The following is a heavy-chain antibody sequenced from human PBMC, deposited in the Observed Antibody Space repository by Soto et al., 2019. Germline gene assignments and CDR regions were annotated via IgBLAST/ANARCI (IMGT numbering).Heavy chain of an antibody. V-gene: IGHV3-30*18. CDR2: MSYDGSNI. CDR1: GFTFSSYA. D-gene: IGHD3-3*01. J-gene: IGHJ4*02. Sequence: PGGSLRLSCAASGFTFSSYAMHWVRQAPGKGLEWVAVMSYDGSNIYYADAVMGRFTISRDNSRNTLYLQMNSLRAEDTAVYYCAKFSPYTRHVDFWSGYKDFECWGQGTLVTVSS. CDR3: AKFSPYTRHVDFWSGYKDFEC.